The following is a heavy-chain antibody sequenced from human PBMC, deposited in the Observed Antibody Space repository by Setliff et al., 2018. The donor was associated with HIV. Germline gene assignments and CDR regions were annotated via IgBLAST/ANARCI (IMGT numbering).Heavy chain of an antibody. CDR2: IYPGDSDT. V-gene: IGHV5-51*01. D-gene: IGHD3-10*01. Sequence: GESLKISCEGSGYSFANYWIGWVRQMPGKGLEWMGIIYPGDSDTRYSPSFQGQVIISADKSISTAYLQWSRLKASDTAMYYCARHTIDISLLVVQDPGPFDVWGRGTMVTVSS. J-gene: IGHJ3*01. CDR1: GYSFANYW. CDR3: ARHTIDISLLVVQDPGPFDV.